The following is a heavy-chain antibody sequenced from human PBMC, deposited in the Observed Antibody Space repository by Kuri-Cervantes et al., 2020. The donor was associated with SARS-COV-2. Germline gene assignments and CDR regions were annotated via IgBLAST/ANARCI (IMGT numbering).Heavy chain of an antibody. Sequence: ESLKISCIVSGGSISSSSYYWGWIRQPPGKGLEWIGSIYYSGSTYYNPSLKSRVTISVDTSKNQFSLKLSSVTAADTAVYYCARREIAARRLFDYWGQGTLVTVSS. D-gene: IGHD6-6*01. CDR3: ARREIAARRLFDY. J-gene: IGHJ4*02. V-gene: IGHV4-39*01. CDR1: GGSISSSSYY. CDR2: IYYSGST.